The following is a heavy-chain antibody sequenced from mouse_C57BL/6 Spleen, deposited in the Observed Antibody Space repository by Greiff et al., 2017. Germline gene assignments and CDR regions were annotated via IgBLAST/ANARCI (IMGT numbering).Heavy chain of an antibody. CDR3: ARHITTVYFDF. CDR2: ISSGGSYT. Sequence: EVKVVESGGDLVKPGGSLKLSCAASGFTFSSYGMSWVRQTPDNRLEWVATISSGGSYTYYPDSVKGRFTISRDNAKNTLYLQMSSLNTEDTAMYYCARHITTVYFDFWGQGTSLTVSS. CDR1: GFTFSSYG. D-gene: IGHD1-1*01. V-gene: IGHV5-6*01. J-gene: IGHJ2*02.